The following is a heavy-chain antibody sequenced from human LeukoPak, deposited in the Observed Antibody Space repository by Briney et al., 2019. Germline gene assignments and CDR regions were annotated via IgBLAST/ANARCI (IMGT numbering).Heavy chain of an antibody. CDR2: IYHSGST. CDR1: GGSISSGGYY. D-gene: IGHD3-10*01. J-gene: IGHJ4*02. CDR3: ARDKGSGSPFDY. V-gene: IGHV4-30-2*01. Sequence: SETLSLTCTVPGGSISSGGYYWSWIRQPPGKGLEWIGYIYHSGSTYYNPSLKSRVTISVDRSKNQFSLKLSSVTAADTAVYYCARDKGSGSPFDYWGQGTLVTVSS.